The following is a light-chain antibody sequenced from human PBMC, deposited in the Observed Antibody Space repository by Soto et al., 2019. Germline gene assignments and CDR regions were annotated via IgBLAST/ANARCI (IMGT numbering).Light chain of an antibody. Sequence: DIQMTQSPSSLSASVGDRVTITCRASQGISNYLAWYQQRAGRVPTLLISAASTLQSGVPSRFSGSGSGTDFTLTITSLQPEDVATYYCQRYNDASTFGQGTKVEI. CDR3: QRYNDAST. V-gene: IGKV1-27*01. CDR2: AAS. J-gene: IGKJ1*01. CDR1: QGISNY.